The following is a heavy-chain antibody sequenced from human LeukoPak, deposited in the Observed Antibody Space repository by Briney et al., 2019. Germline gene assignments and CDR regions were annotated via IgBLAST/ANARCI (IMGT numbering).Heavy chain of an antibody. D-gene: IGHD5-12*01. CDR3: VRTYDENPLGWFDL. V-gene: IGHV3-64D*06. CDR2: ISINGGST. Sequence: PGGSLRLSCSASGTAFRTYAMHWVRQPPGKGLYYVSAISINGGSTYYADSVRGRFTISRDNSKNTLYLQMSSLRPDDTAVYYCVRTYDENPLGWFDLWGQGTLVTVSS. CDR1: GTAFRTYA. J-gene: IGHJ5*02.